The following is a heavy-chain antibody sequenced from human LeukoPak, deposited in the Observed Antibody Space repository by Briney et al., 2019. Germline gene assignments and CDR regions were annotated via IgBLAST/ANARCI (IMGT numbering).Heavy chain of an antibody. CDR3: ARVHYYDNSGYWFFDY. V-gene: IGHV4-61*02. D-gene: IGHD3-22*01. CDR1: GGSISSGSYY. CDR2: IYITGST. Sequence: SQTLSLTCTVSGGSISSGSYYWSWIRQSAGKGLEWIGRIYITGSTNYNPSLKSRVSMSLDTSKNQLSLKLSSVTAADTAVYYCARVHYYDNSGYWFFDYWGQGTLVTVSS. J-gene: IGHJ4*02.